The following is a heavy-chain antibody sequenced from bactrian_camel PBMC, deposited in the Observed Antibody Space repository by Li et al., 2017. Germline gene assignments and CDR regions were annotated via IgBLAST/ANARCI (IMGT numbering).Heavy chain of an antibody. J-gene: IGHJ4*01. D-gene: IGHD7*01. CDR2: IKPGVPGK. Sequence: VQLVESGGASVQAGGSLRLSCAASAYAVSVYCMAWYRQAPGNDREGVATTRPIKPGVPGKYYADYADSVKGRFTLSRDVAKNTLTLQMNSLKPEDTAMYVCAADRVAWGCKSALPTKYNYKGQGTQVTVS. V-gene: IGHV3S54*01. CDR1: AYAVSVYC.